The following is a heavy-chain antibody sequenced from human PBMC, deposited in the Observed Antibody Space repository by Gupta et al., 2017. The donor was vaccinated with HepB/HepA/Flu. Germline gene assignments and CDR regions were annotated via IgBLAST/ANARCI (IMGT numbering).Heavy chain of an antibody. D-gene: IGHD2-2*01. V-gene: IGHV1-8*03. CDR2: VNPTSGNT. CDR1: GYTFTTYD. J-gene: IGHJ6*03. CDR3: VTVQELAYCSSSSSCHSRQSFYYMDV. Sequence: QVQLVQSGAAGKGPGASVKISCKTSGYTFTTYDITWVRQAAGQGRELMGWVNPTSGNTGFAESGQGRGAITWDTSMARSNMEGNNLKYTVTAVFYCVTVQELAYCSSSSSCHSRQSFYYMDVWGKGTTVIVSS.